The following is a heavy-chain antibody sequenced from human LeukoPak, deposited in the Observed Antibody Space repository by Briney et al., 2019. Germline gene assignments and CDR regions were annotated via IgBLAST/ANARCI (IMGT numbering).Heavy chain of an antibody. CDR1: GFTVSNNY. CDR3: ARQVGASTTFDS. CDR2: IYSGGNT. V-gene: IGHV3-53*01. Sequence: GGSLRLSCAASGFTVSNNYMSWVRQAPGKGLEWVSAIYSGGNTYYSDSVKGRFTISRDNSMNTLYLQMNSLRAEDTAVYYCARQVGASTTFDSWGQGTLVTVSS. J-gene: IGHJ4*02. D-gene: IGHD1-26*01.